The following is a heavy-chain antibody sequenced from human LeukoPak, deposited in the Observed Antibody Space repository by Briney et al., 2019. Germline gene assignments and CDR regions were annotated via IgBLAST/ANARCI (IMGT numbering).Heavy chain of an antibody. J-gene: IGHJ4*02. V-gene: IGHV1-46*01. CDR2: INPSGGST. Sequence: ASVKVSCKASGYTFTSYYMHWVRQAPGQGLEWMGIINPSGGSTSYAQKFQGRVTIARNTSISTAYMELSSLRSEDTAVHYCARGLDFWSGQYYFDYWGQGTLVTVSS. CDR3: ARGLDFWSGQYYFDY. CDR1: GYTFTSYY. D-gene: IGHD3-3*01.